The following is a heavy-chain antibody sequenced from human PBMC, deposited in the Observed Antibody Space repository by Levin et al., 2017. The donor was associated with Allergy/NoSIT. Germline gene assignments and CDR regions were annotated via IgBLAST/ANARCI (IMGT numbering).Heavy chain of an antibody. D-gene: IGHD2-2*01. CDR2: ISYDGSNK. CDR3: ARAQGSNCSSTSCLMYYYGMDV. V-gene: IGHV3-30*04. J-gene: IGHJ6*02. Sequence: GESLKISCAASGFTFSSYAMHWVRQAPGKGLEWVAVISYDGSNKYYADSVKGRFTISRDNSKNTLYLQMNSLRAEDTAVYYCARAQGSNCSSTSCLMYYYGMDVWGQGTTVTVSS. CDR1: GFTFSSYA.